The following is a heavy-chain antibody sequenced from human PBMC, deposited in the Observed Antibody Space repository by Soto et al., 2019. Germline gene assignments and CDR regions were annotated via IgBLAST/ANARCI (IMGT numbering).Heavy chain of an antibody. D-gene: IGHD3-3*01. CDR1: GFTISGCS. V-gene: IGHV3-48*04. CDR2: ITIRTGNI. J-gene: IGHJ3*01. CDR3: ATDLNWSGT. Sequence: PGGSLRLSCEASGFTISGCSMNWVRQAPGKGLEWLAYITIRTGNIVYADSVKGRFTISRDNAKNSLSLQMNSLRAEDTALYYCATDLNWSGTWGQGTMVTVSS.